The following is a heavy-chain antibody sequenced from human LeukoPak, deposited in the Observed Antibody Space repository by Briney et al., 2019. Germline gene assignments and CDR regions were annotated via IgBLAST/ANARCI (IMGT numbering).Heavy chain of an antibody. CDR3: ARDLGYQLLLNWFDP. CDR1: GFTFSSYA. Sequence: PGGSLRLSCAASGFTFSSYAMHWVRQAPGKGLEWVAVISYDGSNKYYADSVKGRFTISRDNSKNRLYLQMNSLRAEDTAVYYCARDLGYQLLLNWFDPWGQGTLVTVSS. J-gene: IGHJ5*02. CDR2: ISYDGSNK. D-gene: IGHD2-2*01. V-gene: IGHV3-30-3*01.